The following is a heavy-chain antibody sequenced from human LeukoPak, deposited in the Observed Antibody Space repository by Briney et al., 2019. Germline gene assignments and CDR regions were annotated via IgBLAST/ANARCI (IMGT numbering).Heavy chain of an antibody. CDR3: ARQHNYGPDRWFDP. CDR2: IYPGDSDT. Sequence: GESLKISCKGSGYTFSSYWIGWVRQMPGKGLEWMGIIYPGDSDTRYSPSFQGQVIISADKSISTAYLQWSSLKASDTAMYYCARQHNYGPDRWFDPWGQGTVVNVSS. J-gene: IGHJ5*02. CDR1: GYTFSSYW. V-gene: IGHV5-51*01. D-gene: IGHD5-18*01.